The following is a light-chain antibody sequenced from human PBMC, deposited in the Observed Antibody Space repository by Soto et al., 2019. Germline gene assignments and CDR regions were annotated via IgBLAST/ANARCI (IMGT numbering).Light chain of an antibody. V-gene: IGKV3-20*01. CDR3: QQYGRSPPFT. Sequence: IVLTQSPGTLSLSPGERATLSCRASQSVSSTYIAWYQQNPGQAPRLLIYGASSRATGIPDRFSGSGSGTDFTLTISRLEPEAFAVYFCQQYGRSPPFTFGQATKVEIK. J-gene: IGKJ2*01. CDR1: QSVSSTY. CDR2: GAS.